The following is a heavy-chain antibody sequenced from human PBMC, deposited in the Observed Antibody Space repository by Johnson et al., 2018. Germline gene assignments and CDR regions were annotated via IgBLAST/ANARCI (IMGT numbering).Heavy chain of an antibody. CDR3: ARVGVFFENRGYFMDA. CDR1: GGSFSGYS. D-gene: IGHD3-22*01. CDR2: INHSGST. Sequence: QVQLQQWGAGLLKPSETLSLTCAIYGGSFSGYSWTWIRQPPGKGLEWIGEINHSGSTNYNPSLKSRVTISVDTSKNQFSLKLSSVTAADTAVYYCARVGVFFENRGYFMDAWGKGTTVPVSS. J-gene: IGHJ6*03. V-gene: IGHV4-34*01.